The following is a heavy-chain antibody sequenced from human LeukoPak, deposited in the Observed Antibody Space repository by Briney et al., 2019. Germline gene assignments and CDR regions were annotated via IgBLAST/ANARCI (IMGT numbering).Heavy chain of an antibody. CDR3: ASGHGGNLPFDS. CDR1: GGSINSDNYY. V-gene: IGHV4-30-4*01. J-gene: IGHJ4*02. Sequence: TSETLSLTCTVSGGSINSDNYYWSWIRQPPGKGLEWIGYISSSENTYYNPSLKGRVTISLDTSRNQFSLKVNSVTAADTAVYYCASGHGGNLPFDSWGQGTLVTVSS. CDR2: ISSSENT. D-gene: IGHD4-23*01.